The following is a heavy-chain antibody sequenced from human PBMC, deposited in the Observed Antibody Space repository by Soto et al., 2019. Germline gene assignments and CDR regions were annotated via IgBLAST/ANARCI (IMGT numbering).Heavy chain of an antibody. CDR3: ARGRNKLYYYYYYMDV. CDR2: IYYSGST. Sequence: SETLSLTCTVSGGSISSYYWSWIRQPPGKGLEWIGYIYYSGSTNYNPSLKSRVTISVDTSKNQFSLKLSSVTAADTAVYYCARGRNKLYYYYYYMDVWGKGTTVTVSS. J-gene: IGHJ6*03. V-gene: IGHV4-59*08. CDR1: GGSISSYY. D-gene: IGHD4-4*01.